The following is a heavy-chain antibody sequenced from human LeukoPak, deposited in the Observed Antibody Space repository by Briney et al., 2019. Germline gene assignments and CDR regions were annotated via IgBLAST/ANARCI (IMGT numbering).Heavy chain of an antibody. J-gene: IGHJ4*02. V-gene: IGHV3-15*01. Sequence: GGSLRLSCAASGFTFSNAWMSWVRQAPGKGLEWVGRIKSKTDGGTTDYAAPVKGGFTISRDDSKNTLYLQMNSLKTEDTAVYYCTRGIVGATTVDYWGQGTLVTVSS. CDR1: GFTFSNAW. D-gene: IGHD1-26*01. CDR2: IKSKTDGGTT. CDR3: TRGIVGATTVDY.